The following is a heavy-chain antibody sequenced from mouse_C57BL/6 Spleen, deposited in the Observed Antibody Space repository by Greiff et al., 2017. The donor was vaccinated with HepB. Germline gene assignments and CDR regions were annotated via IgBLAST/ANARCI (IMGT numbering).Heavy chain of an antibody. V-gene: IGHV1-66*01. CDR2: IYPGSGNT. Sequence: VQLQQSGPELVKPGASVKISCKASGYSFTSYYIHWVKQRPGQGLEWIGWIYPGSGNTKYNEKFKGKATLTADTSSSTAYMQLSSLTSEDSAVYYCARGGYVDYYAMDYWGQGTSVTVSS. CDR3: ARGGYVDYYAMDY. CDR1: GYSFTSYY. D-gene: IGHD2-2*01. J-gene: IGHJ4*01.